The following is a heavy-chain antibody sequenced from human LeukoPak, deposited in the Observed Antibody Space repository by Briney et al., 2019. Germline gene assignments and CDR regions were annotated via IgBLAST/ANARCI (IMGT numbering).Heavy chain of an antibody. D-gene: IGHD6-13*01. V-gene: IGHV3-48*03. CDR3: ARRRSSYDYYFYMDV. CDR1: GFTFSSYE. J-gene: IGHJ6*03. CDR2: ISSSGSTI. Sequence: GGSLRLSCVASGFTFSSYEMNWVRQAPGKGLEWVSYISSSGSTIYYADSVKGRFTISRDNAKNSLYLQMDNLRAEDTAVYYCARRRSSYDYYFYMDVWGKGTTVTVSS.